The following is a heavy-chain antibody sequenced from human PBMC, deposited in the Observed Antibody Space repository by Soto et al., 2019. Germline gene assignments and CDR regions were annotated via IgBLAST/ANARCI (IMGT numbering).Heavy chain of an antibody. CDR3: ANGGDSSGYWDHAFDI. D-gene: IGHD3-22*01. CDR2: ISGSGGST. Sequence: EVQLVESGGGLVQPGGSLRLSCAASGFTFSSYAMSWVRQAPGKGLEWVSAISGSGGSTYYEDSVKGRFTISRDTTKNPLYMQMNCLSAEDTDESYCANGGDSSGYWDHAFDIWGQGTMVTVSS. V-gene: IGHV3-23*04. J-gene: IGHJ3*02. CDR1: GFTFSSYA.